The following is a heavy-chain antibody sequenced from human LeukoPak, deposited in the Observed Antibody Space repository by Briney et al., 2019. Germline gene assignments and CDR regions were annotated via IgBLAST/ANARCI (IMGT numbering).Heavy chain of an antibody. CDR3: ARFINYYGSGSYFDY. CDR2: IYYSGST. Sequence: SETLSLTCTVSGGSISSYYWSWIRQPPGKGLEWIGYIYYSGSTNYNPSLKSRVTISVDTSKNQFSLKLSSVTAADTAVYYCARFINYYGSGSYFDYWGQGTLVTVSS. CDR1: GGSISSYY. J-gene: IGHJ4*02. V-gene: IGHV4-59*01. D-gene: IGHD3-10*01.